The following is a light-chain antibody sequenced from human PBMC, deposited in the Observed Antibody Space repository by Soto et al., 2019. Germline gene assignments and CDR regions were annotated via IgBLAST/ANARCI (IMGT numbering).Light chain of an antibody. Sequence: QSALTQPASVSGSPGQSITISCTGTSSDVGGYKYVSWYQQHPGKAPKLMIYEASNRPSGVSNRFSGSKSDNTASLTISGLQAEDEADYYCCSYSCTNLDVFGTGTKVTVL. J-gene: IGLJ1*01. CDR2: EAS. CDR3: CSYSCTNLDV. V-gene: IGLV2-14*01. CDR1: SSDVGGYKY.